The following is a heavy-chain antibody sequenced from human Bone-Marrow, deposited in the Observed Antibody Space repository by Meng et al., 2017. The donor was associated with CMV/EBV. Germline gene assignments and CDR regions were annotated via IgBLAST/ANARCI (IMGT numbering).Heavy chain of an antibody. CDR2: IYWNDDK. J-gene: IGHJ5*02. CDR3: AHFMTTVTTGWFDP. V-gene: IGHV2-5*01. D-gene: IGHD4-11*01. Sequence: GFSLSNSRVGVVWIRQPPGKALEWLALIYWNDDKRYSSSLKSRLTITKETSKNQVVLTMTDVDPVDTGTYYCAHFMTTVTTGWFDPWGQGILVTVSS. CDR1: GFSLSNSRVG.